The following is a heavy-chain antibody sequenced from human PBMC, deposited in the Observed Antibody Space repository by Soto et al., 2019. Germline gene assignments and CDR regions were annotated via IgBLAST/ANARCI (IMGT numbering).Heavy chain of an antibody. CDR1: GFTFSSYG. D-gene: IGHD6-19*01. V-gene: IGHV3-30*03. CDR2: ISYDGSNK. Sequence: GGSLRLSCAASGFTFSSYGMHWVRQAPGKGLEWVAVISYDGSNKYYADSVKGRFTISRDNSKNTLYLQMNSLKTEDTAVYYCTTWEAVTGYFDDWGQGALVTVSS. CDR3: TTWEAVTGYFDD. J-gene: IGHJ4*02.